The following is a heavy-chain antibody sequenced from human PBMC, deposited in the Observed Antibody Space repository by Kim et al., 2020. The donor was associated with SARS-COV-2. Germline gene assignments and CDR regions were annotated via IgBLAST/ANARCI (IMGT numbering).Heavy chain of an antibody. CDR2: ISSSGSTI. V-gene: IGHV3-48*03. CDR3: ARGRYYYDSSGYRPWDGDAFDI. Sequence: GGSLRLSCAASGFTFSSYEMNWVRQAPGKGLEWVSYISSSGSTIYYADSVKGRFTISRDNAKNSLYLQMNSLRAEDTAVYYCARGRYYYDSSGYRPWDGDAFDIWGQGTMVTVSS. CDR1: GFTFSSYE. J-gene: IGHJ3*02. D-gene: IGHD3-22*01.